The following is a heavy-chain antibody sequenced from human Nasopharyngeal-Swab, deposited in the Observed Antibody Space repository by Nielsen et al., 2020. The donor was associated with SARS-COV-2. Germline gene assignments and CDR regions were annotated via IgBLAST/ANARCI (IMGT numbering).Heavy chain of an antibody. D-gene: IGHD6-13*01. J-gene: IGHJ4*02. Sequence: SETLSLTCTVSGGSIRSRTFYWGWIRQPPGKGLEWIGSFFHSGSAYYNPSLQRRVTLSVDPSKNHFPLKLSSVTAADTAIYYCARSSWFWDLDYWGQGTLVPVSA. CDR1: GGSIRSRTFY. V-gene: IGHV4-39*02. CDR2: FFHSGSA. CDR3: ARSSWFWDLDY.